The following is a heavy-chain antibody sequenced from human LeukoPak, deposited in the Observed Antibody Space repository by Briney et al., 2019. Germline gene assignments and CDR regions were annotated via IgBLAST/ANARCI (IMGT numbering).Heavy chain of an antibody. D-gene: IGHD3-16*01. CDR2: IIPIFGTA. CDR3: ATLGLYDLGAFDI. V-gene: IGHV1-69*05. CDR1: GGTFSSYA. J-gene: IGHJ3*02. Sequence: SVKVSCKASGGTFSSYAISWVRQAPGQGLEWMGRIIPIFGTANYAQKFQGRVTITTDESTSTAYMELSSLRSEDTAVYYCATLGLYDLGAFDIWGQGTMVTVSS.